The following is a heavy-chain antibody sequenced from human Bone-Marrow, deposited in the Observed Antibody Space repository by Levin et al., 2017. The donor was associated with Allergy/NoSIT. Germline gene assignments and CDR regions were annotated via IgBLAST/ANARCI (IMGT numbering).Heavy chain of an antibody. CDR1: GFTFDDYA. D-gene: IGHD5-18*01. Sequence: PGGSLRLSCAASGFTFDDYAMHWVRLRPGKGLDWVSLISWDGGNTYYADSVKGRFTISRDNSNNSLYLQMNSLRPEDTALYYCIKDVGVDTAVYDYYGMDVWGQGTTVTVSS. V-gene: IGHV3-43D*04. CDR2: ISWDGGNT. J-gene: IGHJ6*02. CDR3: IKDVGVDTAVYDYYGMDV.